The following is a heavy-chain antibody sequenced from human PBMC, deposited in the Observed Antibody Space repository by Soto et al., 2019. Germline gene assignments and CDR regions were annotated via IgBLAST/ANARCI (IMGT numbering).Heavy chain of an antibody. J-gene: IGHJ4*02. CDR3: AKNGQWLATPPEA. Sequence: EGSLRLSCAASGFSFGTFVMTWFRQAPGGGLEWVASITDSGYTASYAETVEGRFTVSRDNSKNKLHLQMNDLRAEDTATYYCAKNGQWLATPPEAWGQGTLVTSPQ. CDR1: GFSFGTFV. D-gene: IGHD6-19*01. V-gene: IGHV3-23*01. CDR2: ITDSGYTA.